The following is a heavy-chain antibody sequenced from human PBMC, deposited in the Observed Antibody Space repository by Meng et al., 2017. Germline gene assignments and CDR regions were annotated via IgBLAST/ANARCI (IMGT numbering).Heavy chain of an antibody. CDR3: ARALRGYSYGFDY. CDR2: IIPIFGTA. J-gene: IGHJ4*02. CDR1: GGTFSSYA. D-gene: IGHD5-18*01. V-gene: IGHV1-69*13. Sequence: SVKVSCKASGGTFSSYAISWVRQAPGQGLEWMGGIIPIFGTANYAQKFQGRVTITADESTSTAYMELSSLRSEDTAVYYCARALRGYSYGFDYWGQGTRVTVSS.